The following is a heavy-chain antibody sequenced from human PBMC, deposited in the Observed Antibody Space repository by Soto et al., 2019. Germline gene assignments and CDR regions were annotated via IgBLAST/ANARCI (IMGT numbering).Heavy chain of an antibody. D-gene: IGHD2-21*01. Sequence: EVQLVESGGGLVQPGGSLRLSCAASGFTFSRHSMNWVRQAPGKGLEWVSCISGTGTFIYYSDSVKGRFTLSRDDAKSSLYLQMNILTAEDTAVYYCARGSVIDTGDALDIWGLGTMFTVS. CDR1: GFTFSRHS. J-gene: IGHJ3*02. CDR3: ARGSVIDTGDALDI. V-gene: IGHV3-21*06. CDR2: ISGTGTFI.